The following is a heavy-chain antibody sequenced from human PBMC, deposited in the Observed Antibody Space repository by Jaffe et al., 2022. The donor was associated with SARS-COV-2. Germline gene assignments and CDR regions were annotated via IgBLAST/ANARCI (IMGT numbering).Heavy chain of an antibody. D-gene: IGHD4-17*01. CDR1: GDSINSGSFY. CDR3: VRDGTLTVNDAFDI. Sequence: QVQLQESGPGLLKPSQTLSLTCSVSGDSINSGSFYWSWIRQPAGKGLEWIGRVHTSGSTNSNPSLRSRVIISIDTSKNQFSLKLSAVTAADTALYYCVRDGTLTVNDAFDIWGQGTMVTVSS. CDR2: VHTSGST. V-gene: IGHV4-61*02. J-gene: IGHJ3*02.